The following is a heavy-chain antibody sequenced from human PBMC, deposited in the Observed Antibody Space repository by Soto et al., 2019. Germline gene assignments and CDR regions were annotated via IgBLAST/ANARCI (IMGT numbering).Heavy chain of an antibody. CDR1: GFSLSTNGVG. CDR2: IYWDDDK. D-gene: IGHD1-26*01. Sequence: QITLKESGPTRVKPTQTLTLTCTFSGFSLSTNGVGVGWIRQPSGKTLEWLGLIYWDDDKRYSPSLKSSLTITKDTSEDQVVLTMTHMDPVDTDTYSCVHRAVYSGSYWDGGYFDYWGQGTLVTVSS. CDR3: VHRAVYSGSYWDGGYFDY. V-gene: IGHV2-5*02. J-gene: IGHJ4*02.